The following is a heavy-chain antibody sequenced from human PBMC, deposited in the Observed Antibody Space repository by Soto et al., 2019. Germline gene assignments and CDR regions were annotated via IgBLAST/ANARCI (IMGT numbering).Heavy chain of an antibody. CDR1: GGTFSSYA. J-gene: IGHJ4*02. CDR2: IIPIFGTA. Sequence: SVKVSCKASGGTFSSYAISWVRQAPGQGLEWMGGIIPIFGTANYTQKFQGRVTITADASTSTAYMELSSLRSEDTAVYYCAIVLVAAPYPIKTFDYWGQGTLVTVSS. V-gene: IGHV1-69*13. CDR3: AIVLVAAPYPIKTFDY. D-gene: IGHD2-15*01.